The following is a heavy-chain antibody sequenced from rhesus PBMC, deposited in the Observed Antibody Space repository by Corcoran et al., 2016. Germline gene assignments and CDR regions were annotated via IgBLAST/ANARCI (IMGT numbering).Heavy chain of an antibody. CDR3: ATGSSWIYGLDS. D-gene: IGHD6-13*01. CDR2: VVPEEGEA. J-gene: IGHJ6*01. V-gene: IGHV1-111*02. CDR1: GYTFTDYY. Sequence: EVQLVQSGAEVKKPGASVKISCKASGYTFTDYYLHWVRQAPGKGLEWMGRVVPEEGEAIHAQKFQDRVTINADTSTDTAYMELSSLRSEDTAVYYCATGSSWIYGLDSWGQGVVVTVSS.